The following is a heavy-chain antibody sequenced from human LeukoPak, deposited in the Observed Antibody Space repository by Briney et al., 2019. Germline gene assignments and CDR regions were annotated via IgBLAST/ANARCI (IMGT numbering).Heavy chain of an antibody. V-gene: IGHV1-24*01. CDR3: ATGGSDRWLIDFDY. Sequence: ASVKVSCKVSGYTLTELSMHWVRQAPGKGLEWMGGFDPEDGETTYAQKFQGRVTMTEDTSTDTAYMELSSLRSEDTAVYYCATGGSDRWLIDFDYWGQGTLVTVSS. CDR1: GYTLTELS. J-gene: IGHJ4*02. D-gene: IGHD6-19*01. CDR2: FDPEDGET.